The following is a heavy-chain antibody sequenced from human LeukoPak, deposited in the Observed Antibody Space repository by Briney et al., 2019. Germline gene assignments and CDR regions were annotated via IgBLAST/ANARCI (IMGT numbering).Heavy chain of an antibody. CDR2: IYYSGST. Sequence: SETLSLTCSVSGGSISSHYWSWIRQPPGKGLEWIGYIYYSGSTKYNPSLKSRVTISVDTSKNQFSLKLSSVTAADTAVYYCARDLELERNRWNYFESWGQGALVTVSS. J-gene: IGHJ4*02. CDR1: GGSISSHY. CDR3: ARDLELERNRWNYFES. D-gene: IGHD1-1*01. V-gene: IGHV4-59*11.